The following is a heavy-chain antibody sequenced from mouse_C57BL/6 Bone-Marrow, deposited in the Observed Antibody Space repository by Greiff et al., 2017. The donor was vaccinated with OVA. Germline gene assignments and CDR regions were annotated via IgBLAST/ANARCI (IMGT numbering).Heavy chain of an antibody. Sequence: EVNLVESGGGLVQPGGSLSLSCAASGFTFTDYYMSWVRQPPGKALEWLGFIRNKANGYTTEYSASVKGRFTISSDNYLSILNLQMNALRAEDSATDNCARYKDEAWFAYWGQGTLVTVSA. CDR3: ARYKDEAWFAY. CDR1: GFTFTDYY. CDR2: IRNKANGYTT. V-gene: IGHV7-3*01. J-gene: IGHJ3*01.